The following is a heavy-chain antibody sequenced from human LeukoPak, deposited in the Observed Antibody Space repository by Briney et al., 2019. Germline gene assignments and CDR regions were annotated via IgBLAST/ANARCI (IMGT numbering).Heavy chain of an antibody. V-gene: IGHV3-23*01. Sequence: GGSLRLSCAASGFTFSSYAMSWVRQAPGKGLEWVSATSGSGGSTYYADSVKGRFTISRDNSKNTLYLQMNSLRAEDTAVYYCAKFCSGGSCYSYFQHWGQGTLVTVSS. J-gene: IGHJ1*01. CDR3: AKFCSGGSCYSYFQH. CDR2: TSGSGGST. CDR1: GFTFSSYA. D-gene: IGHD2-15*01.